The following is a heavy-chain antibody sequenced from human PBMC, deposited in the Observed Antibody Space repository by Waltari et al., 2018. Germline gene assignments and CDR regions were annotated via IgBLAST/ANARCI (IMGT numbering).Heavy chain of an antibody. J-gene: IGHJ6*02. CDR2: IXXXGXEK. V-gene: IGHV3-7*01. CDR1: GFTFSSDW. Sequence: EVXXVESGGGLVQPGGSLRLSCAASGFTFSSDWMSWVRQAPGKGLXXVXXIXXXGXEKYYVDXVXGXXTISXDNARNSLYLQMNSLRAXXTAVYYCAXXGVIVXAXXGMDVWXQXXXVAVSX. CDR3: AXXGVIVXAXXGMDV. D-gene: IGHD3-22*01.